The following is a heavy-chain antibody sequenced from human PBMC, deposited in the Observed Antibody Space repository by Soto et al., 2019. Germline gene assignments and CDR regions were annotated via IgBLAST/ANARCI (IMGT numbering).Heavy chain of an antibody. CDR1: VFTFSIYG. CDR2: ISYDGSNK. J-gene: IGHJ6*02. Sequence: GGSLLLFCAASVFTFSIYGMYWVRQAPGKGLDWVAVISYDGSNKNYADSVKGRFTISRDNSKNTLYVQMNSLRAEDTAVYYCAKERGLLTTVDYYGMDVWGQGTTVTV. D-gene: IGHD5-18*01. V-gene: IGHV3-30*18. CDR3: AKERGLLTTVDYYGMDV.